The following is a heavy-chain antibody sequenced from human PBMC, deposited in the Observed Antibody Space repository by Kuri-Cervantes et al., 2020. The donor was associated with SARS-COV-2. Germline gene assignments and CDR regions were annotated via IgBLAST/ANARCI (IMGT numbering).Heavy chain of an antibody. J-gene: IGHJ6*03. Sequence: GGSLSLTCAVSGFTFSSDGMSWVRQAPGQGLEWVANIKQDGSEKYYVDSFKSRFTISRDNAKNSLYLQMNSLRAADTAVYYCVRDQSDSSGWYAEEDYYYYMDVWGKGTTVTVSS. CDR3: VRDQSDSSGWYAEEDYYYYMDV. CDR2: IKQDGSEK. D-gene: IGHD6-19*01. V-gene: IGHV3-7*01. CDR1: GFTFSSDG.